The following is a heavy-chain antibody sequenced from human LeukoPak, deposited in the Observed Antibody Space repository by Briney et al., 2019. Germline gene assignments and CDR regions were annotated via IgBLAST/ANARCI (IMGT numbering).Heavy chain of an antibody. D-gene: IGHD5-18*01. CDR1: GGSISSSSYY. J-gene: IGHJ4*02. CDR2: INHSGST. V-gene: IGHV4-39*07. Sequence: SETLSLTCTVSGGSISSSSYYWSWIHQPPGKGLEWIGEINHSGSTNYNPSLKSRVTISVDTSKNQFSLKLSSVTAADTAVYYCARLEYSYGYYDYWGQGTLVTVSS. CDR3: ARLEYSYGYYDY.